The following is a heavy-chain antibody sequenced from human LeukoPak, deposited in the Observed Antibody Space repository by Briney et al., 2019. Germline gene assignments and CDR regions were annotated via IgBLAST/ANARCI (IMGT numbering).Heavy chain of an antibody. J-gene: IGHJ6*02. Sequence: GGSLRLSCAASGLSFSSYAMHWVRQAPGKGLEWVSSISSSSSYIYYADSVKGRFTISRDNAKNSLYLQMNSLRAEDTAVYYCARIYDGDYALYYGMDVWGQGTTVTVSS. CDR3: ARIYDGDYALYYGMDV. CDR1: GLSFSSYA. V-gene: IGHV3-21*01. D-gene: IGHD4-17*01. CDR2: ISSSSSYI.